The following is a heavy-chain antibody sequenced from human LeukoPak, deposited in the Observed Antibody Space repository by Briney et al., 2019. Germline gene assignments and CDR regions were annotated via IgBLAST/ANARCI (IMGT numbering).Heavy chain of an antibody. J-gene: IGHJ6*03. Sequence: GASVKVSCKASGGTFSSYAISWVRQAPGQGLEWMGGIIPIFGTANYAQKFQGRVTITTDESTSTAYMELSRLRSDDTAVYYCARGHCSTTSCPYYWYMDVWGRGTTVTVSS. CDR1: GGTFSSYA. CDR2: IIPIFGTA. V-gene: IGHV1-69*05. D-gene: IGHD2-2*01. CDR3: ARGHCSTTSCPYYWYMDV.